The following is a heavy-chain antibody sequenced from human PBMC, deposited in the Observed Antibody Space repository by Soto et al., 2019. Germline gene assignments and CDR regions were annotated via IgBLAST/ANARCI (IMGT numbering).Heavy chain of an antibody. CDR3: ARHLRGHYLPPAF. J-gene: IGHJ4*02. D-gene: IGHD1-26*01. V-gene: IGHV4-59*08. CDR2: IYYSGST. CDR1: GGSISSYL. Sequence: SETLSLTCTVSGGSISSYLWNWIRQPPGKGLEWIGNIYYSGSTNYNPSLKSRVTISVDTSKNQFSLKVNSVTAADTAIYYCARHLRGHYLPPAFWGQGTLVTVSS.